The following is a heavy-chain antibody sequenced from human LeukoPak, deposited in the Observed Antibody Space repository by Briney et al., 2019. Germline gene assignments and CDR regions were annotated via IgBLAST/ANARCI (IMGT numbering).Heavy chain of an antibody. J-gene: IGHJ4*02. CDR3: ARAGGPVGACNY. D-gene: IGHD1-26*01. CDR2: ISAYNGNT. V-gene: IGHV1-18*01. Sequence: ASVKVSCKASGGTFSSYAISWVRQAPGQGLEWMGWISAYNGNTNYAQKLQGRVTMTTDTSTSTAYMELRSLRSADTAVYYCARAGGPVGACNYWGQGTLVTVSS. CDR1: GGTFSSYA.